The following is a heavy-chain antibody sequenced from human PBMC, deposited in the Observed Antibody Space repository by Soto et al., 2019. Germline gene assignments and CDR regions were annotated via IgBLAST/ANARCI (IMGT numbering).Heavy chain of an antibody. D-gene: IGHD6-19*01. Sequence: GGSLRLSCAASGFTFSSYSMNWVRQAPGKGLEWVSYISSSSSTIYYADSVEGRFTISRDNAKNSLYLQMNSLRDEDTAVYYCARERAVARDYYYYGMDVWGQGTTVTVSS. V-gene: IGHV3-48*02. CDR1: GFTFSSYS. CDR3: ARERAVARDYYYYGMDV. J-gene: IGHJ6*02. CDR2: ISSSSSTI.